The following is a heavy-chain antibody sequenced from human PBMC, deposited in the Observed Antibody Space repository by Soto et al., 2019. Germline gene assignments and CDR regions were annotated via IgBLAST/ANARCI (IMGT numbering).Heavy chain of an antibody. J-gene: IGHJ4*02. CDR2: IFPSGTT. V-gene: IGHV4-30-2*01. Sequence: LSLTCGVSGGSLSGATYSWNWIRQPPGKGLEWIGYIFPSGTTYYNPSLKSRVTISIDVSKNQFSLSLRSLTAADTAVYYCARSREFDYWSQGTLVTVSS. CDR3: ARSREFDY. CDR1: GGSLSGATYS.